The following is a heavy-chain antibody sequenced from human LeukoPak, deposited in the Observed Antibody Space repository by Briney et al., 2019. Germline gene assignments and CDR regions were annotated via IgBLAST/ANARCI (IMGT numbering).Heavy chain of an antibody. D-gene: IGHD1-1*01. V-gene: IGHV3-21*01. J-gene: IGHJ4*02. Sequence: PGGSLRLSCSVSGLTFSSYSMSWVRQAPGKGLEWVSSISGNGNYIYYADSVRGRFTVSRDNAKNSLYLQMNSLGAEDTAVYYCARTTGTRGYWGQGTLVTVSS. CDR1: GLTFSSYS. CDR2: ISGNGNYI. CDR3: ARTTGTRGY.